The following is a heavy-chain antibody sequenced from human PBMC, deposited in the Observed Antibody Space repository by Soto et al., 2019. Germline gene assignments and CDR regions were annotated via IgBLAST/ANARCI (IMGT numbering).Heavy chain of an antibody. CDR1: GFTFSNAW. CDR2: IKSKTDGGTT. CDR3: TTDWEYYYDSSGYFDY. V-gene: IGHV3-15*01. J-gene: IGHJ4*02. D-gene: IGHD3-22*01. Sequence: WGSLLVSCASSGFTFSNAWMSWVRQAPGMGLEWVGRIKSKTDGGTTDYAAPVKGRFTISRCDSKNTLYLQMNSLKTEDTAVYYCTTDWEYYYDSSGYFDYWGQGTLVTV.